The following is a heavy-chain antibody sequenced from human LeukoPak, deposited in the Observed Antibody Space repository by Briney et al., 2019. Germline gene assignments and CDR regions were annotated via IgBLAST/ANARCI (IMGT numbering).Heavy chain of an antibody. V-gene: IGHV3-7*01. CDR3: ARDMSRRWLQLDAFDI. CDR1: GFTFSSYW. Sequence: GGSLRLSCAASGFTFSSYWMSWVRQAPGKGLEWVANIKQDGSEKYYVDSVKGRFTISRDNSKNTLYLQMNSLRAEDTAVYYCARDMSRRWLQLDAFDIWGQGTMVTVSS. D-gene: IGHD5-24*01. J-gene: IGHJ3*02. CDR2: IKQDGSEK.